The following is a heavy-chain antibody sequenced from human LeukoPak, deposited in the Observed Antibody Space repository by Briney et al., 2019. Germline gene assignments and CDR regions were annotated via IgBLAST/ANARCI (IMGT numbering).Heavy chain of an antibody. Sequence: ASVKVSCKASGYTFTSYAMHWVRQAPGQRLEWMGWINAGNGNTKYSQKFQGRVTITRDTSASTAYMELSSLRSEDTAAYYCAREGDYDSSGYYLGHDAFDIWGQGTMVTVSS. CDR2: INAGNGNT. V-gene: IGHV1-3*01. J-gene: IGHJ3*02. D-gene: IGHD3-22*01. CDR3: AREGDYDSSGYYLGHDAFDI. CDR1: GYTFTSYA.